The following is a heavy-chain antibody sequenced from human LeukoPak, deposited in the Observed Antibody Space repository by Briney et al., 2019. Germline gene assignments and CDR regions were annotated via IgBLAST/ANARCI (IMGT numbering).Heavy chain of an antibody. V-gene: IGHV3-23*01. CDR1: GFTFSSDA. J-gene: IGHJ4*02. D-gene: IGHD6-19*01. Sequence: PGGSLRLSCAASGFTFSSDAMRWVRQAPGKGLEWVSSISTSGAGTYYADSVKGRFTISSDNSKNTVYLQMNSQRAEDTAVYYCAKDSGNSGWYVDNWGQGTLVTVSS. CDR3: AKDSGNSGWYVDN. CDR2: ISTSGAGT.